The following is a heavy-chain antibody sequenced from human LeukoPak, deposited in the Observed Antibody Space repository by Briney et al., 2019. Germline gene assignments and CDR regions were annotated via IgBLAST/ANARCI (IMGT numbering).Heavy chain of an antibody. CDR2: INHSGST. CDR3: ARGMLRYYGSGSYYGDYFDY. Sequence: SETLSLTCAVYGGSFSGYHWSWIRQPPGKGLEWIGEINHSGSTNYNPSLKSRVTISVDTSKNQFSLKLSSVTAADTAVYYCARGMLRYYGSGSYYGDYFDYWGQGTLVTVSS. D-gene: IGHD3-10*01. CDR1: GGSFSGYH. V-gene: IGHV4-34*01. J-gene: IGHJ4*02.